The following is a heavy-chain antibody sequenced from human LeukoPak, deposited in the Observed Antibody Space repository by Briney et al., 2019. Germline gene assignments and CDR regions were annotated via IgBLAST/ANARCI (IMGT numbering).Heavy chain of an antibody. J-gene: IGHJ3*02. V-gene: IGHV3-11*01. CDR2: ISSSGSTI. CDR3: ARVGEADILTGYYGAFDI. CDR1: GFTFSDYY. Sequence: GGSLRLSCAASGFTFSDYYMSWLRQAPGKGLEWVSYISSSGSTIYYADSVKGRFTISRDNAKNSLYLQMNSLRAEDTAVYYSARVGEADILTGYYGAFDIWGQGTMVTVSA. D-gene: IGHD3-9*01.